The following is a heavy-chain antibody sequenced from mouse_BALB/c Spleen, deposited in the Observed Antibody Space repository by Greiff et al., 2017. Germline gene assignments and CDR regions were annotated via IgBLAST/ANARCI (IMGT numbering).Heavy chain of an antibody. V-gene: IGHV1-69*02. Sequence: VQLQQPGAELVKPGASVKLSCKASGYTFTSYWMHWVKQRPGQGLEWIGEIDPSDSYTNYNQKFKGKATLTVDKSSSTAYMQLSSLTSEDSAVYYWARRGGDAMDYWGQGTSVTVSS. D-gene: IGHD1-1*02. J-gene: IGHJ4*01. CDR2: IDPSDSYT. CDR3: ARRGGDAMDY. CDR1: GYTFTSYW.